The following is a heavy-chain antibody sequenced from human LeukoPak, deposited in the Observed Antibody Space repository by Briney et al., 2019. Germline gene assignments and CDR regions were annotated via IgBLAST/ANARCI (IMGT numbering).Heavy chain of an antibody. CDR3: AREGGASSIAARA. V-gene: IGHV3-7*03. Sequence: GGSLRLSCAASGFTFSSYWMSWVRQAPGKGLEWVANIKQDGSEKYYVDSVKGRFTISRDNAKNSLYLQMNSLRAEDTAVYYCAREGGASSIAARAGGQGTLVTVSS. J-gene: IGHJ4*02. CDR1: GFTFSSYW. D-gene: IGHD6-6*01. CDR2: IKQDGSEK.